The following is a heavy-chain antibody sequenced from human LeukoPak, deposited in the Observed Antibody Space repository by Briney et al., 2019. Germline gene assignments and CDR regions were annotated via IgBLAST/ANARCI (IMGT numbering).Heavy chain of an antibody. V-gene: IGHV3-7*01. CDR3: TGHYGMNV. Sequence: GESLRLSCAASGFTFSSSWMTWVRQAPGKGLEWVANINQDGSEKYYVDSVRGRFTISRDNARNSLYLQMHSLRAEDTAVFYCTGHYGMNVWGQGTTVTVSS. J-gene: IGHJ6*02. CDR1: GFTFSSSW. CDR2: INQDGSEK.